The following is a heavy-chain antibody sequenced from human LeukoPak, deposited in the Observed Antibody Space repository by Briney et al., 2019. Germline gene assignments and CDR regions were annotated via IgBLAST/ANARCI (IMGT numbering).Heavy chain of an antibody. CDR2: TVSEIDGGTT. CDR1: GFTFNYAW. J-gene: IGHJ6*02. D-gene: IGHD1-7*01. CDR3: TTDEDWNYARKDV. V-gene: IGHV3-15*04. Sequence: PGGSLRLSCAASGFTFNYAWMSWVRQVPGKGLEWVGQTVSEIDGGTTDYAAPVKGRFTISRDDSKSTLYLQMNSLKIEDTAAYYCTTDEDWNYARKDVWGQGATVIVSS.